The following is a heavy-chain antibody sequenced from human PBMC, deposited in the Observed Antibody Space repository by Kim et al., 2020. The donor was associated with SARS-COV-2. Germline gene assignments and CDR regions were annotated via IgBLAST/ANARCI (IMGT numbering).Heavy chain of an antibody. CDR3: ARDPGYSGYDFQVFGDY. CDR2: ISGSGAST. Sequence: GGSLRLSCAASGFTFKNYAMSWVRQAPGKGLEWVSAISGSGASTYYADSVKGRFTISRDNSKNTLYLEMNSLRAEDTAIYYCARDPGYSGYDFQVFGDYWGQGTLVTVSS. J-gene: IGHJ4*02. V-gene: IGHV3-23*01. D-gene: IGHD5-12*01. CDR1: GFTFKNYA.